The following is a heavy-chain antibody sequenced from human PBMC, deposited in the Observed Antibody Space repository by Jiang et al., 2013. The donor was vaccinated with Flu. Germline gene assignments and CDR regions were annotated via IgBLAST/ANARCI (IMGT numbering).Heavy chain of an antibody. CDR2: IKSKTDGGTT. J-gene: IGHJ4*02. Sequence: QLLESGGGLVKPGGSLRLSCAASGFTFSNAWMSWVRQAPGKGLEWVGRIKSKTDGGTTDYAAPVKGRFTISRDDSKNTLYLQMNSLKTEDTAVYYCTTDFQALWFGDPRGWGQGTLVTVSS. V-gene: IGHV3-15*01. CDR3: TTDFQALWFGDPRG. CDR1: GFTFSNAW. D-gene: IGHD3-10*01.